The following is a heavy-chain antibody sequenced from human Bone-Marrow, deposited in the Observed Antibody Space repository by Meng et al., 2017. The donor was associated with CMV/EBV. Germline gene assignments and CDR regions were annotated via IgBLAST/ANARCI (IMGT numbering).Heavy chain of an antibody. CDR2: IKQDGSEK. V-gene: IGHV3-7*01. Sequence: ETLSLTCAASGFTFSSYWMSWVRQAPGKGLEWVANIKQDGSEKYYVDSVKGRFTISRDNAKNSLYLQMNSLRAEDTAVYYCARDGGGRELLRFAFDIWGQGTMVTVSS. CDR3: ARDGGGRELLRFAFDI. J-gene: IGHJ3*02. CDR1: GFTFSSYW. D-gene: IGHD1-26*01.